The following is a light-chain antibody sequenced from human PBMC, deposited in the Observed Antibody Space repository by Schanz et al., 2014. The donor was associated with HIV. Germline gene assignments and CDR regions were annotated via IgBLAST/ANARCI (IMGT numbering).Light chain of an antibody. CDR2: GAS. J-gene: IGKJ4*01. CDR3: QHYGDSRGT. V-gene: IGKV3D-15*01. CDR1: QSVSSN. Sequence: EIVMTQSPATLSVSPGERATLSCRASQSVSSNLAWYQQKPGQSPRLLISGASTRATGFPDRFNGSGSGTDFTLTISRLEPEDFAVYYCQHYGDSRGTFGGGTKVDFK.